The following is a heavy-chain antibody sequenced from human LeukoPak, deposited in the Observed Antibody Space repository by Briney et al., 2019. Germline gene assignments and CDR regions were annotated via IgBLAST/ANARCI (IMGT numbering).Heavy chain of an antibody. J-gene: IGHJ4*02. CDR2: ISGGGETT. V-gene: IGHV3-23*01. CDR3: ERDYADYVGYFFFDY. Sequence: PGGSLRLSCAASGFTFNNYAMNWVRQAPGKGLEWASSISGGGETTYYADSAKGRFTISRDNSQNTLYLQMNSLRAEDTAVYYCERDYADYVGYFFFDYWGQGTLVTVSS. D-gene: IGHD4-17*01. CDR1: GFTFNNYA.